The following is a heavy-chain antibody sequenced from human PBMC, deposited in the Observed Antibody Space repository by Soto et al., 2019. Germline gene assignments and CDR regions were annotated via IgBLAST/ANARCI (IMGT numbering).Heavy chain of an antibody. J-gene: IGHJ4*02. CDR1: GGTFSSYT. D-gene: IGHD2-2*01. V-gene: IGHV1-69*13. Sequence: ASVKVSCKASGGTFSSYTISWVRQAPGQGLEWVGGIIPIFGTANYAQKFQGRVTITADESTSTAYMELSSLRSEDTAVYYCARDLPRDIVVVPAALPDYGDSYFDYWGQGTLVTVSS. CDR2: IIPIFGTA. CDR3: ARDLPRDIVVVPAALPDYGDSYFDY.